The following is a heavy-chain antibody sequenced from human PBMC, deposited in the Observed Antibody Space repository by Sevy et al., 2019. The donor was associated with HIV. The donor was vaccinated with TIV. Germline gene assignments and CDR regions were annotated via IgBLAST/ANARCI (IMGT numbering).Heavy chain of an antibody. Sequence: GGSLRLSCAASGFTFSGYWMSWVRQAPGRGLEWVANIKQGGSERNYVDSVMGRFSISRDNAKKSLYLQMNSLRAEDSAVYYCARDTAAGFDYWGQGTLVTVSS. CDR3: ARDTAAGFDY. CDR2: IKQGGSER. V-gene: IGHV3-7*01. D-gene: IGHD6-13*01. CDR1: GFTFSGYW. J-gene: IGHJ4*02.